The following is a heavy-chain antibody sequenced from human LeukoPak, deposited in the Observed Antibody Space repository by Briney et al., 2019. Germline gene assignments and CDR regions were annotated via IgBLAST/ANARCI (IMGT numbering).Heavy chain of an antibody. CDR1: GFTFSGSA. V-gene: IGHV3-73*01. D-gene: IGHD3-22*01. CDR2: IRSKDNSYAT. J-gene: IGHJ4*02. CDR3: TPYYYDSSGYVFGFTD. Sequence: GGSLRLSCAASGFTFSGSAMHWVRQAPGKGREGVGRIRSKDNSYATAYAASVKGRFTISRDDSKNTAYLQMNSLKTEDTAVYYCTPYYYDSSGYVFGFTDWGQGTLVTVSS.